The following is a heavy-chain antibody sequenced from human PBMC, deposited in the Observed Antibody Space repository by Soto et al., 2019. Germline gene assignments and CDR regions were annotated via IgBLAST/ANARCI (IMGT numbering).Heavy chain of an antibody. CDR3: ARDSAGRNSATYFDY. D-gene: IGHD4-4*01. CDR1: GFTFSRDW. J-gene: IGHJ4*02. V-gene: IGHV3-7*01. Sequence: PGGSLRLSCAASGFTFSRDWMIWVRQAPGKGLECVANIKQDGSEKYYVDSVKGRFTISRDNAKNSLYLQMNSLRAEDTAVYYCARDSAGRNSATYFDYWGLGTLVTVSS. CDR2: IKQDGSEK.